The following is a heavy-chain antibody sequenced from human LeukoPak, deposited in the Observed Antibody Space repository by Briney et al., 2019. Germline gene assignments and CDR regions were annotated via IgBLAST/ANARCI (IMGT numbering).Heavy chain of an antibody. CDR3: AASYDILTGSQAGDYY. D-gene: IGHD3-9*01. V-gene: IGHV3-23*01. Sequence: PGGSLRLSCAASGFTFSSYAMSWVRQGPGKGLEWVLGISGGGGSTYYADPVKGRFTISRDNSKNTLYLQMNSLRAEDTAVYYCAASYDILTGSQAGDYYWGQGTLVTVSS. J-gene: IGHJ4*02. CDR1: GFTFSSYA. CDR2: ISGGGGST.